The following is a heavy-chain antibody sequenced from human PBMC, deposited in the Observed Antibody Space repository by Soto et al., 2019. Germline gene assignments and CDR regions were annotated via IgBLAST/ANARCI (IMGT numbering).Heavy chain of an antibody. Sequence: GGSLRLSCAASGFTFSSYSMNWDRQAPGKGLEWVSSISSSSSYIYYDDSVQGRFTIYRDNAKNSLYLQMNSLRDEDTAVYYCARAPKDPAPRNYYYYYYMDVWGKGTTVTVSS. V-gene: IGHV3-21*01. CDR3: ARAPKDPAPRNYYYYYYMDV. J-gene: IGHJ6*03. CDR1: GFTFSSYS. CDR2: ISSSSSYI.